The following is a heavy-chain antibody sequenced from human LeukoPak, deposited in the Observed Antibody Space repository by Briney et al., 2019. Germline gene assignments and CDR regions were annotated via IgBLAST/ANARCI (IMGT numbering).Heavy chain of an antibody. CDR3: AREWGKEPTYYYYGMDV. Sequence: GGCVRLPCAACGFTFNSYNMNWVRQDPGKALEWVSYISSSSSTIYYRESPKGRFTISRDNAKNSLYLQMNSLRAEDTAVYYCAREWGKEPTYYYYGMDVWGQGTTVTVSS. D-gene: IGHD3-16*01. V-gene: IGHV3-48*04. J-gene: IGHJ6*02. CDR1: GFTFNSYN. CDR2: ISSSSSTI.